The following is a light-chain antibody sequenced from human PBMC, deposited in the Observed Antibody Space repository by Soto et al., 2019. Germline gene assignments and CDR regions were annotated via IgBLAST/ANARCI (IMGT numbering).Light chain of an antibody. CDR2: EVT. J-gene: IGLJ2*01. CDR1: RSDVGGYNF. CDR3: SSYADNNNLL. V-gene: IGLV2-8*01. Sequence: QSALTQPPSASGSPGQSVTISCTGTRSDVGGYNFVSWYQQLPGKAPKLMIYEVTKRPSGVPDRFSGSKSGNTASLTVSGLQAEDEADYYCSSYADNNNLLFGGGTKLTVL.